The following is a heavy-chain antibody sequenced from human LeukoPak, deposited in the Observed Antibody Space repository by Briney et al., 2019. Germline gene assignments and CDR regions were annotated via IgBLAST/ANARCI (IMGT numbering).Heavy chain of an antibody. CDR1: GFTFSSYA. CDR2: ILTAGTT. V-gene: IGHV3-53*01. J-gene: IGHJ4*02. D-gene: IGHD6-19*01. Sequence: GGSLRLSCAASGFTFSSYAMHWVRQAPGKGLEWVSVILTAGTTYYADSVKGRFTISRDDSKNVVYLQMNSLRTEDTAVYFCAREGYSSGWFRLWGQGTLVTVSS. CDR3: AREGYSSGWFRL.